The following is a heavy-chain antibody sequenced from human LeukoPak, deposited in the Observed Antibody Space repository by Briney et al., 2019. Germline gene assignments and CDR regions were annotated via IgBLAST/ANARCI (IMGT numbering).Heavy chain of an antibody. J-gene: IGHJ4*02. V-gene: IGHV1-69*01. CDR3: ARDRTGIAVAGTDFDY. D-gene: IGHD6-19*01. Sequence: SVKVSCKASGGTFSSYAISWVRQAPGQGLEWMGGIIPIFGTANYAQKFLGRVTITADESTSTAYMELSSLRSEDTAVYYCARDRTGIAVAGTDFDYWGQGTLVTVSS. CDR2: IIPIFGTA. CDR1: GGTFSSYA.